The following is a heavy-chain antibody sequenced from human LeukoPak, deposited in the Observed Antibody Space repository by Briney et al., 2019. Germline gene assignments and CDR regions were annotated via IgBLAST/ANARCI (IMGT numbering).Heavy chain of an antibody. CDR3: ARQTGILEWLSLYYYYYYMDV. D-gene: IGHD3-3*01. CDR1: GGSISSSSYY. V-gene: IGHV4-39*01. J-gene: IGHJ6*03. CDR2: IYYSGST. Sequence: SETLSLTCTVSGGSISSSSYYWGWIRQPPGKGLEWIGSIYYSGSTYYNPSLKSRVTISVDTSKNQFSLKLSSVTAADTAVYYCARQTGILEWLSLYYYYYYMDVWGKGTTVTVSS.